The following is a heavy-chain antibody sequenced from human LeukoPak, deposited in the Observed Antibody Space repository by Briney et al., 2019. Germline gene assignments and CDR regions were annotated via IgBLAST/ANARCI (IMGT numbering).Heavy chain of an antibody. V-gene: IGHV1-18*01. CDR3: ARNVDTAMVKVHYYYGMDV. Sequence: ASVKVSCKASGYSFTSYGISWVRQAPGQGLEWMGWISAYNGNTNYALKLQGRVTMTRDTSTSTAYMELRSLRSDDTAMYYCARNVDTAMVKVHYYYGMDVRGQGTTVTVSS. D-gene: IGHD5-18*01. J-gene: IGHJ6*02. CDR2: ISAYNGNT. CDR1: GYSFTSYG.